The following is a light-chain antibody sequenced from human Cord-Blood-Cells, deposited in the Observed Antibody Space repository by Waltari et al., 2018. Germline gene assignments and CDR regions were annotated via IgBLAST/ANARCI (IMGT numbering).Light chain of an antibody. CDR1: NIGSKS. J-gene: IGLJ1*01. V-gene: IGLV3-21*02. CDR3: QVWDSSSDHPNYV. Sequence: SYVLTQPPSVSVAPGQTARITCGGNNIGSKSVHWYQQKPGQAPVLVVYDDSDRPSGNPERFSGSNAGNTATLTISRVEAGDEGDYYWQVWDSSSDHPNYVFGTGTKVTVL. CDR2: DDS.